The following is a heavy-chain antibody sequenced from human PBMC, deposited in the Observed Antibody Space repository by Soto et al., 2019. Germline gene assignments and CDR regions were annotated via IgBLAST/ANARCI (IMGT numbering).Heavy chain of an antibody. D-gene: IGHD5-18*01. CDR3: ARDMGYSYGVDY. CDR1: GYTLTELS. CDR2: FDPEDGET. Sequence: ASVKVSCKVSGYTLTELSMHWVRQAPGKGLEWMGGFDPEDGETIYAQKFQGRVTMTEDTSTDTAYMELSSLRSEDTAVYYCARDMGYSYGVDYWGQGTLVTVSS. J-gene: IGHJ4*02. V-gene: IGHV1-24*01.